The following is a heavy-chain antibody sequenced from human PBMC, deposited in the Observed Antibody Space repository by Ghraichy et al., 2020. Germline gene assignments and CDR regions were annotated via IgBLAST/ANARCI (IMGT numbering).Heavy chain of an antibody. J-gene: IGHJ2*01. Sequence: GESLNISCKASGYIFSNYWIAWVRQMPGKGLEWMGIIFPGDSDTRYSPSFQGQVTISADKSISTAYLQWSALKASDTAMYYCARQSRIVGTPTFVKEGFFDLWGRGTLVTVSS. D-gene: IGHD1-26*01. CDR3: ARQSRIVGTPTFVKEGFFDL. V-gene: IGHV5-51*01. CDR1: GYIFSNYW. CDR2: IFPGDSDT.